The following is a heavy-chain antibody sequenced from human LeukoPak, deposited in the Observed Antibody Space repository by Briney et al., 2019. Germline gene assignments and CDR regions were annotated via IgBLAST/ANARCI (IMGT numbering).Heavy chain of an antibody. D-gene: IGHD3-9*01. Sequence: ASVKVSCTASGYTFTSYYMHWVRQAPGQGLEWMGIINPSGGSTSYAQKFQGRVTMTRDTSTSTVYMELSSLRSEDTAVYYCARPNYDILTGYYIPLDYWGQGTLVTVSS. J-gene: IGHJ4*02. CDR1: GYTFTSYY. V-gene: IGHV1-46*01. CDR2: INPSGGST. CDR3: ARPNYDILTGYYIPLDY.